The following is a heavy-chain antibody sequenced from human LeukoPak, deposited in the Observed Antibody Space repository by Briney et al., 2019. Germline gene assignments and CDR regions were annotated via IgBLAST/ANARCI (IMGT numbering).Heavy chain of an antibody. V-gene: IGHV3-48*02. D-gene: IGHD6-6*01. CDR3: AREYSSSSGSVSDY. J-gene: IGHJ4*02. CDR1: GFTFSSYN. CDR2: ITSSSSTI. Sequence: GGSLRLSCAASGFTFSSYNMNWVRHAPGKGLELVSYITSSSSTIYYADSVKGRFTISRDNAKNSLYLQMNSLRDEDTAVYYCAREYSSSSGSVSDYWGQGTLVTVSS.